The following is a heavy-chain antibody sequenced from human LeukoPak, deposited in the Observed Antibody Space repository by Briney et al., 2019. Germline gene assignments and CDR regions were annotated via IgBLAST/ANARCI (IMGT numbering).Heavy chain of an antibody. V-gene: IGHV3-30-3*01. CDR2: ISYDGSNK. Sequence: SCKASGYTFTGYYMHWVRQAPGKGLEWVAVISYDGSNKYYADSVKGRFTISRDNSKNTLYLQMNSLRAEDTAVYYCARDPGFYYFDYWGQGTLVTVSS. J-gene: IGHJ4*02. CDR3: ARDPGFYYFDY. CDR1: GYTFTGYY. D-gene: IGHD3-3*01.